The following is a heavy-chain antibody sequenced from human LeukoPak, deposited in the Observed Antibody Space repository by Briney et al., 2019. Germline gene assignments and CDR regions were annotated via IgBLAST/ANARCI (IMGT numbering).Heavy chain of an antibody. CDR3: ARSQWGYYDSSGYYWVY. J-gene: IGHJ4*02. V-gene: IGHV4-39*01. D-gene: IGHD3-22*01. Sequence: SETLSLTCTVSGGSISSSSYYWGWIRQPPGKGLEWIGSIYYSGSTYYNPSLKSRVTISVDTSENQFSLKLSSVTAADTAVYYGARSQWGYYDSSGYYWVYWGQGTLVTVSS. CDR2: IYYSGST. CDR1: GGSISSSSYY.